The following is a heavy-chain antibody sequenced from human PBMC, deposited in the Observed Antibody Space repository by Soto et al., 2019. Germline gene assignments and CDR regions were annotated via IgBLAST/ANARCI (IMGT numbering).Heavy chain of an antibody. Sequence: QVQLVQSGAEVKKPGASVKVSCKASGYTFTSYDINWVRQATGQGLEWMGWMNPNSGNTGYAQKFQGRVTMTRNTSISTAYMVLSSVRSEDPAVYYCARERTGTTSMDVWGQGTTATVSS. D-gene: IGHD1-1*01. CDR3: ARERTGTTSMDV. J-gene: IGHJ6*02. CDR2: MNPNSGNT. V-gene: IGHV1-8*01. CDR1: GYTFTSYD.